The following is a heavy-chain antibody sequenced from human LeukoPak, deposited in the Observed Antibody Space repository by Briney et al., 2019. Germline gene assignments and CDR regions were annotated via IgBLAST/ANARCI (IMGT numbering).Heavy chain of an antibody. Sequence: GGSLRLSCAASGFTFSSYSMNWVRQAPGKGLEWVSSISSSSSYIYYADSVKGRFTISRDNAKNTLYLQMNSLRAEDTAVYYCARPLRFLEWLVFDPWGQGTLVTVSS. V-gene: IGHV3-21*01. CDR1: GFTFSSYS. CDR3: ARPLRFLEWLVFDP. J-gene: IGHJ5*02. CDR2: ISSSSSYI. D-gene: IGHD3-3*01.